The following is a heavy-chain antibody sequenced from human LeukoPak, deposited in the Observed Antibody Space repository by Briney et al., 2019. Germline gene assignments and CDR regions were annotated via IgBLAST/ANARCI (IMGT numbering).Heavy chain of an antibody. J-gene: IGHJ4*02. CDR2: INHSGST. D-gene: IGHD3-22*01. Sequence: SETLSLTCAVYGGSFSGYYWSWIRQPPGKGLEWIGEINHSGSTNYNPSLKSRVTISVDTSKNQFSLKLSSVTAADTAAYYCARWHYYDSSATGDYWGQGTLVTVSS. CDR3: ARWHYYDSSATGDY. V-gene: IGHV4-34*01. CDR1: GGSFSGYY.